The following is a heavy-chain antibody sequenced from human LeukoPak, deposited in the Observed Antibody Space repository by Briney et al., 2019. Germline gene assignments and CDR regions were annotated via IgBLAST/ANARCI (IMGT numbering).Heavy chain of an antibody. J-gene: IGHJ3*02. CDR2: ISYSGST. D-gene: IGHD2-21*02. CDR3: ARDVVLTSSPDAFDI. CDR1: GVSITKDGYS. V-gene: IGHV4-31*03. Sequence: SQTLSLTCTVSGVSITKDGYSWTWIRQPPGKGLEWIGDISYSGSTKYKPSLKRRLTISGDVSKNQFSLKLTSVTAADAAVYYCARDVVLTSSPDAFDIWGQGTMVTVSS.